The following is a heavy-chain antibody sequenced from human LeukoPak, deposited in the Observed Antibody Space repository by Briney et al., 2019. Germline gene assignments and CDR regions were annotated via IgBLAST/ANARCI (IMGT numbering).Heavy chain of an antibody. Sequence: PSETLSLTCAVSGGSISSGGYSWSWIRQPPGKGLEWIGYIYHSGSTYYNPSLKSRVTISVDRSKNQFSLKLSSVTAADTAVYYCARVLVGWEPKEGAFDVWGQGTMVTVSS. CDR2: IYHSGST. V-gene: IGHV4-30-2*01. J-gene: IGHJ3*01. D-gene: IGHD1-26*01. CDR3: ARVLVGWEPKEGAFDV. CDR1: GGSISSGGYS.